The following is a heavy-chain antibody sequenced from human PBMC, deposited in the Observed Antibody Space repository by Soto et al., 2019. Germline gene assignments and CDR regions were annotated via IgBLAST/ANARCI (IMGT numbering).Heavy chain of an antibody. D-gene: IGHD3-16*01. CDR2: INAGNGNT. Sequence: QVQLVQSGAEVKKPGASVKVSCKASGYTFTSDAMHWVRQAPGQRLEWMGWINAGNGNTKYSQKFQGRVTITRDTSASTAYMELSSLSSEDTAVYYCARFRLIRGSYDAFDIWGQGTMVTVSS. J-gene: IGHJ3*02. CDR1: GYTFTSDA. V-gene: IGHV1-3*01. CDR3: ARFRLIRGSYDAFDI.